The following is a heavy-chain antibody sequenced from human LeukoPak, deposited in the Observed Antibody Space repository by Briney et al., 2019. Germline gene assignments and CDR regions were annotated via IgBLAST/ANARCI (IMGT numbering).Heavy chain of an antibody. CDR3: ARGMDV. V-gene: IGHV3-7*04. Sequence: TGGSLRLSCAASGFTFSSYWMNWVRQAPGKGLEWVANIKEDGSKKYYVDSAKGRFTISRDNAKTSLYQQMNSLRVEDTAVYYCARGMDVWGQGTTVTVSS. J-gene: IGHJ6*02. CDR1: GFTFSSYW. CDR2: IKEDGSKK.